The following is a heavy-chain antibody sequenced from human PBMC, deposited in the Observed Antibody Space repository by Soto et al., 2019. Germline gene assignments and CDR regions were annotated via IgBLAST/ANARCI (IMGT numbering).Heavy chain of an antibody. V-gene: IGHV5-51*01. Sequence: PGESLKISCKGSGYSFTNYWIDWVRQMPGKGLEWMGDIYPGDSDVKYSPSFRGQVTISADKSITTAYLQWSSLKASDTAVYYCMHYYGDSYSTDSWGQGTLVTAPQ. D-gene: IGHD3-10*01. CDR3: MHYYGDSYSTDS. J-gene: IGHJ4*02. CDR1: GYSFTNYW. CDR2: IYPGDSDV.